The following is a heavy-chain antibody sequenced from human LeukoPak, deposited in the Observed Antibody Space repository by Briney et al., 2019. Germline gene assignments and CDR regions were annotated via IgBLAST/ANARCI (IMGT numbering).Heavy chain of an antibody. CDR2: IVVGSGNT. CDR1: GFTFTSSA. D-gene: IGHD3-9*01. CDR3: AAASENLTGYRYYYYYGMDV. Sequence: SVKVSCKASGFTFTSSAMQWVRQARGQRLEWIGWIVVGSGNTNYAQKFQERVTITRDMSTSTAYMELSSLRSEDTAVYYCAAASENLTGYRYYYYYGMDVWGQGTTVTASS. V-gene: IGHV1-58*02. J-gene: IGHJ6*02.